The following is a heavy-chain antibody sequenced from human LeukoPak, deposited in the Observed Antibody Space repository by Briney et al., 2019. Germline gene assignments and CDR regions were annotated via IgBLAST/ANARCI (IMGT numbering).Heavy chain of an antibody. CDR3: ARGGPFSPHSSGWYGGRYFDY. Sequence: SETLSLTCAVYGGSFSGYYWSWIRQPPGKGLEWIGEINHSGSTNYNPSLKSRVTISVDTSKNQFSLKLSSVTAADTAVYYCARGGPFSPHSSGWYGGRYFDYWGQGTLVTVSS. CDR2: INHSGST. CDR1: GGSFSGYY. D-gene: IGHD6-19*01. J-gene: IGHJ4*02. V-gene: IGHV4-34*01.